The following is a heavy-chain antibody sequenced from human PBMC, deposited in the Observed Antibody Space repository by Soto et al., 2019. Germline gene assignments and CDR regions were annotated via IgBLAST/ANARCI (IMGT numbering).Heavy chain of an antibody. Sequence: SVKVSCKASGGTFSSYAISWVRQAPGQGLEWMGGIIPIFGTANYAQKFQGRVTITADESTSTAYMELSSLRSEDTAVYYCAREASPHYDFWCGYRPFDYWGQGTLVTVSS. V-gene: IGHV1-69*13. J-gene: IGHJ4*02. CDR3: AREASPHYDFWCGYRPFDY. D-gene: IGHD3-3*01. CDR1: GGTFSSYA. CDR2: IIPIFGTA.